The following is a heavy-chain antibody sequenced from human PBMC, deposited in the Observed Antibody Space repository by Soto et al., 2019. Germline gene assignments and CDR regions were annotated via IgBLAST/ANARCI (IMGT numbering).Heavy chain of an antibody. CDR2: VDPRDGST. CDR3: ARVLSSGRELDY. Sequence: QVQLVQSGAEMKRPGASVILSCKASGYIFTTYSIHWVRQTAGQGLGWMAKVDPRDGSTGYAQKLRCIVAMPGDPSTGTDPIQVSSLTSDASATCYWARVLSSGRELDYCGQGIQVTVSS. CDR1: GYIFTTYS. V-gene: IGHV1-46*04. J-gene: IGHJ4*02. D-gene: IGHD6-25*01.